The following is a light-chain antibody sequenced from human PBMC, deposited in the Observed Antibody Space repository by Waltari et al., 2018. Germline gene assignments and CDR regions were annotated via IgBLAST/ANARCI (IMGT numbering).Light chain of an antibody. CDR3: QQSNSTLT. Sequence: IQMTHSPSSLSASVGDRVTITCRARQSISSYLNWYQQKPGKAPKLLIYAASSVQSGVPTRFSGSGSGTDSTLTSSSLQAEDFATYYCQQSNSTLTFGQGTRLEIK. J-gene: IGKJ5*01. V-gene: IGKV1-39*01. CDR2: AAS. CDR1: QSISSY.